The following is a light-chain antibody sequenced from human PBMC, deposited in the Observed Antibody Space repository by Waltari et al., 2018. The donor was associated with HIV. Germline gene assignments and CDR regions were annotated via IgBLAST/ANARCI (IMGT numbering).Light chain of an antibody. CDR3: QQYNNYPIT. J-gene: IGKJ4*01. Sequence: DVQMTQSPSTLSASVGDRVTITCRASQSISHWLAWYQQKPGKAPKLLIDKASSVETGVPSKFSGTGSGTEFTLTISNLQPDDFATYCCQQYNNYPITFGGGTKVEIK. V-gene: IGKV1-5*03. CDR1: QSISHW. CDR2: KAS.